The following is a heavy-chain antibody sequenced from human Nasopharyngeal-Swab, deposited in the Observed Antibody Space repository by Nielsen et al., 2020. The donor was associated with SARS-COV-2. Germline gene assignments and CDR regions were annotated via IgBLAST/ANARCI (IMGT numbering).Heavy chain of an antibody. V-gene: IGHV1-24*01. Sequence: ASVKVSCKVSGYTLTELSMHWVRQAPGKGLEWVGGFDPEDGETIYAQKFQGRVTMTEDTSTDTAYMELSSLTSENTAVYYCASGRGYSYGYVVYWGQGTLVTVSS. CDR2: FDPEDGET. CDR3: ASGRGYSYGYVVY. D-gene: IGHD5-18*01. CDR1: GYTLTELS. J-gene: IGHJ4*02.